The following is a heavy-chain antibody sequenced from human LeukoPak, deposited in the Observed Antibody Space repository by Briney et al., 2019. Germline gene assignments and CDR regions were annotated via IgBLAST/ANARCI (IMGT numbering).Heavy chain of an antibody. J-gene: IGHJ4*02. CDR3: ARLPRGGDYFDY. V-gene: IGHV3-53*01. CDR2: IYSGGST. CDR1: GFTVSSNY. Sequence: GGSLRLSCAASGFTVSSNYMSWVRQAPGKGLEWVSVIYSGGSTYYADSVKGRFTISRDDSKNTLYLQMNSLRAEDTAVYYCARLPRGGDYFDYWGQGTLVTVSS. D-gene: IGHD2-21*01.